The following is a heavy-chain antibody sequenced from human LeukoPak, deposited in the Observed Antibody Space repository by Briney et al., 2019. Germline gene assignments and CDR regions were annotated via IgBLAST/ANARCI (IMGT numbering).Heavy chain of an antibody. D-gene: IGHD6-6*01. J-gene: IGHJ4*02. CDR3: ASARREYSSSYFDY. CDR1: GGSISSGGHY. Sequence: SQTLSLTCTVSGGSISSGGHYWSWIRQPPGKGLEWIGYIYHSGSTYYNPSLKSRVTISVDRSKNQFSLKLSSVTAADTAVYYCASARREYSSSYFDYWGQGTLVTVSS. V-gene: IGHV4-30-2*01. CDR2: IYHSGST.